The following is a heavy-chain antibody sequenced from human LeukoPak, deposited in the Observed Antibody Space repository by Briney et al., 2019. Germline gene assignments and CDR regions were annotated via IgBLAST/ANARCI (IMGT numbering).Heavy chain of an antibody. V-gene: IGHV4-39*07. J-gene: IGHJ5*02. CDR1: GVSISTSRYY. D-gene: IGHD3-10*01. CDR2: IYYTGPT. Sequence: KASETLSLTCTVSGVSISTSRYYWGWIRQPPGKGLEWIGNIYYTGPTYYNASLESRVTISLDTSKNQFSLKLSSVTAADTAVYYCARGRGVLPRGWFDPWGQGTLVTVSS. CDR3: ARGRGVLPRGWFDP.